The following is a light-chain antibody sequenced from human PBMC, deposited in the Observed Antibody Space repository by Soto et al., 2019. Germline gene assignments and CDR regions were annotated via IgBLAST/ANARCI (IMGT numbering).Light chain of an antibody. J-gene: IGKJ2*01. CDR2: AAS. Sequence: DIQMTQSPSSLSASLGDRVSITCRACQSISSYLNWYQQKPGKAPNLLIYAASALESGVPSRFSGSGSGTDFTLTISGLHAEDFATYYCQQGFSTPYTFGQGTKLEIK. CDR1: QSISSY. CDR3: QQGFSTPYT. V-gene: IGKV1-39*01.